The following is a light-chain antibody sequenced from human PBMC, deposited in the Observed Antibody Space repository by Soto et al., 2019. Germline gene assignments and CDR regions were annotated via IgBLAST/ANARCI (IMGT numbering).Light chain of an antibody. V-gene: IGKV2-30*02. Sequence: DVVTTQSPLSLSVNLGQPASISCRSSQSLVHSDGNTYLHWYQQRPGQSPRRLIYKVSKRDSGVADEFCGSGSGTEYTLKISRVEADDVVVFYCMQGTNYTPCTFGQGTKVDIK. CDR3: MQGTNYTPCT. CDR1: QSLVHSDGNTY. CDR2: KVS. J-gene: IGKJ1*01.